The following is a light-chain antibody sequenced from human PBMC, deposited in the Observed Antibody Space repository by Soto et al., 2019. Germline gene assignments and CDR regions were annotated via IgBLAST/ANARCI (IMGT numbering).Light chain of an antibody. J-gene: IGKJ1*01. CDR2: AAS. CDR1: QSISTW. CDR3: QQAISFPRT. V-gene: IGKV1-12*01. Sequence: DLQMTQSPSFVSASVGDRVTITCRASQSISTWLAWYQQKPGQAPKLLISAASSLQSGAPSRFSGSGSGTDFTLVISSLQPEDFATYYCQQAISFPRTFGQGTQVEIK.